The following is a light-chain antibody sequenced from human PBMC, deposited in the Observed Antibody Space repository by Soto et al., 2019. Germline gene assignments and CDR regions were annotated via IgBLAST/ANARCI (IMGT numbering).Light chain of an antibody. J-gene: IGKJ1*01. Sequence: EIVMTQSPATLSVSPGERATLSCRASQSISSNLAWYQQKPGQAPRLLIYGASTRATGIPARFSGSGSGTKFTLTISSLQSEDFAVYYCQQYNNWPLWTFGQGTKV. V-gene: IGKV3-15*01. CDR1: QSISSN. CDR3: QQYNNWPLWT. CDR2: GAS.